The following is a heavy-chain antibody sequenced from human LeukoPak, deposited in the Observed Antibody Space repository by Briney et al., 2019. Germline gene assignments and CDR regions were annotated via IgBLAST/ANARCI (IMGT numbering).Heavy chain of an antibody. D-gene: IGHD3-10*01. J-gene: IGHJ4*02. CDR3: ARAGSGSFHYFDY. Sequence: PAETLSLTCTVSGVSISSYYMSWIRQPPGKGLERIGYIYYSGSTNYNPSLKSRVTISVDTSKNQFSLKLSSVTAADTAVYYCARAGSGSFHYFDYWGQGTLVTVSS. CDR2: IYYSGST. V-gene: IGHV4-59*08. CDR1: GVSISSYY.